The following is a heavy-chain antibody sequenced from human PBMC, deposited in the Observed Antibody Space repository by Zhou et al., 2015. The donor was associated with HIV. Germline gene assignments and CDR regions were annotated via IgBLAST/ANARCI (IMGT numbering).Heavy chain of an antibody. CDR2: IIPIFGTA. J-gene: IGHJ4*02. CDR1: GGTFSSYA. Sequence: QVQLVQSGAEVKKPGSSVKVSCKASGGTFSSYAISWVRQAPGQGLEWMGGIIPIFGTANYAQKFQGRVTITADESTSTAYMELSSLRSEDTAVYYCATHYYDSSGYYHPYYFDYWGQGTLVTVSS. V-gene: IGHV1-69*01. CDR3: ATHYYDSSGYYHPYYFDY. D-gene: IGHD3-22*01.